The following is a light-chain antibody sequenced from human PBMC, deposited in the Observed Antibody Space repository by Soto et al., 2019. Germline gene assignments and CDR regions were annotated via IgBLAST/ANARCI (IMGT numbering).Light chain of an antibody. CDR3: CSYAGSRFYV. J-gene: IGLJ1*01. CDR1: SSDVGKYNL. CDR2: EGI. V-gene: IGLV2-23*01. Sequence: QSALTQPASVSGSPGQSITISCTGTSSDVGKYNLVSWFHHHPDKAPKLMIYEGIKRPSGVSDRFSGSKSGNTASLTISGLHADDEGDYYCCSYAGSRFYVFGTGTKVTVL.